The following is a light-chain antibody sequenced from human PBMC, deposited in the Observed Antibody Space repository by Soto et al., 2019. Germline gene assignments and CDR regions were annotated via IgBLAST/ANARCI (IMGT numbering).Light chain of an antibody. J-gene: IGKJ1*01. CDR3: LQHHTYPWT. V-gene: IGKV1-9*01. CDR2: GAS. CDR1: QGSSSY. Sequence: DIQLTQSPSFLSASVGDRVSITCRASQGSSSYLAWYQQKPRKAPEVLIFGASTLQSGVPSRFSGSGSGTEFTLTISSLQPEDFATYYCLQHHTYPWTFGQGTKVDIK.